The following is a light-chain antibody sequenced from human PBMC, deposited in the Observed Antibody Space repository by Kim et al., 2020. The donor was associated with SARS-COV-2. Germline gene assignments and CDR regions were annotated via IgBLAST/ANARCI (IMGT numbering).Light chain of an antibody. Sequence: ASGKTARITCGGNNIGSESVHWYQQKPGQSPVLVIYYNGDRPSGIPERFSGSNSGNTATLTISRVEAGDEADYYCQVWDSSSDHVVFGGGTQLTVL. CDR1: NIGSES. CDR2: YNG. V-gene: IGLV3-21*04. CDR3: QVWDSSSDHVV. J-gene: IGLJ2*01.